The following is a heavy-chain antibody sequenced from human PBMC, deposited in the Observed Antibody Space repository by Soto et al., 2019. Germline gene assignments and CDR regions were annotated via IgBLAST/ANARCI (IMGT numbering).Heavy chain of an antibody. CDR3: ARDSKPIVVVVAATPAPVDY. CDR1: GFTFSSNW. J-gene: IGHJ4*02. V-gene: IGHV3-7*01. CDR2: IKQDGSEK. Sequence: GGSLRLSCAASGFTFSSNWMNWVRQAPGKGLEWVANIKQDGSEKYYVDSVKGRFTISRDNAKNSLYLQMNSLRAEDTAVYYCARDSKPIVVVVAATPAPVDYWGQGTLVTVSS. D-gene: IGHD2-15*01.